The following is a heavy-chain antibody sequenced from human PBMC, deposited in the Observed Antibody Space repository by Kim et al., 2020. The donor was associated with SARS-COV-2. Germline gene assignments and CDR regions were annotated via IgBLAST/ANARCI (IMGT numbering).Heavy chain of an antibody. CDR2: IKQDGSEK. V-gene: IGHV3-7*03. CDR3: ARLGSSSWFNDF. Sequence: GGSLRLSCAAPGFTFSSYWMSWVRQAPGKGLEWVANIKQDGSEKYYVDSVKGRFTISRDNAKNSLYLQMNSLRAEDTAVYYCARLGSSSWFNDFWGQGTL. D-gene: IGHD6-13*01. CDR1: GFTFSSYW. J-gene: IGHJ4*02.